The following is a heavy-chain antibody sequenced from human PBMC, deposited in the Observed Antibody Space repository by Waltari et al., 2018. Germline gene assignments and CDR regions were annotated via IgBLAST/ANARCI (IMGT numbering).Heavy chain of an antibody. V-gene: IGHV3-21*02. CDR3: TRGSSTWSDAIDI. CDR2: ITSTSNYI. J-gene: IGHJ3*02. CDR1: GFTFSRDS. Sequence: EVQLMESGGGLVKPGGSLRLSCAASGFTFSRDSMNWVRQAPGKGLEWVSSITSTSNYIYYADSLKSLFTISRDDAKNSLYLQMNSLRAEDTAVYYCTRGSSTWSDAIDIWGQGTMVTVSS. D-gene: IGHD6-13*01.